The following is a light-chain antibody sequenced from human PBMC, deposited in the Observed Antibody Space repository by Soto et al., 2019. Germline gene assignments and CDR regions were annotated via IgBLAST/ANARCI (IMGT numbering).Light chain of an antibody. Sequence: SALTQPASVSGSPGQSITISCTGTSSDVGGYNFVSWYQQYPGKAPKLMIYDVTNRPSGVSNRFSGSKSGNTASLTISGLQAEDEADYYCSSYARSNTLLFGGGTKVTVL. CDR3: SSYARSNTLL. CDR2: DVT. CDR1: SSDVGGYNF. V-gene: IGLV2-14*03. J-gene: IGLJ2*01.